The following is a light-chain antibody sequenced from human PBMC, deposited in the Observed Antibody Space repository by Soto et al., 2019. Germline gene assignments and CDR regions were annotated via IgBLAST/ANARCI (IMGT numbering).Light chain of an antibody. Sequence: EIVMTQSPATLSVSPGERATLSCRASQSVGSNLAWYQLKPGQAPRLLIYGASTRATGIPARFSGSGYGTDFTLTISSLQSEDFAIYVCQQYNNWPPDRTFGQGTKVEIK. CDR2: GAS. CDR1: QSVGSN. J-gene: IGKJ1*01. CDR3: QQYNNWPPDRT. V-gene: IGKV3-15*01.